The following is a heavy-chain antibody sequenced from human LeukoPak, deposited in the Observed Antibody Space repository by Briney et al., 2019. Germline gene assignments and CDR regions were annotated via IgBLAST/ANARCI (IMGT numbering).Heavy chain of an antibody. V-gene: IGHV4-59*08. CDR3: ARGHPFDI. CDR2: ISNGGST. J-gene: IGHJ3*02. Sequence: TASETPSLTCTVSGDSISIYFWTWIRQPPGRGLEWIGYISNGGSTSYNPSLESRVTLSLDVSRNQVSLRLTSVTAADTAVYYCARGHPFDIWGQGTMVTVSS. CDR1: GDSISIYF.